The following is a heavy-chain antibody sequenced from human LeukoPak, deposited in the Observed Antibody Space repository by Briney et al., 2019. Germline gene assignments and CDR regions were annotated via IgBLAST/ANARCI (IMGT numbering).Heavy chain of an antibody. CDR3: AREMTTVTTRHFQH. J-gene: IGHJ1*01. CDR2: ICTSGST. D-gene: IGHD4-17*01. Sequence: SQTLSLTCTVSGGSISSGSYYWSWIRQPAGKGLEWIGRICTSGSTNYNPSLKSRVTISVDTSKNQFSLKLSSVTAADTAVYYCAREMTTVTTRHFQHWGQGTLVTVSS. CDR1: GGSISSGSYY. V-gene: IGHV4-61*02.